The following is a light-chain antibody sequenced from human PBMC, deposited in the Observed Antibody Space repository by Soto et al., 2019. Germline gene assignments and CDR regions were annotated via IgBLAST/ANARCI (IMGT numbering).Light chain of an antibody. Sequence: VLTQSPGTLSLSPGERATLSCRASQSVSSTYLAWYQQKPGQAPRLLIYGASSWATGIPDRFSGSGSGTDFTLTISRLEPEDVAVYYCQQFGSSPRTFGQGTKVEI. CDR3: QQFGSSPRT. CDR1: QSVSSTY. V-gene: IGKV3-20*01. J-gene: IGKJ1*01. CDR2: GAS.